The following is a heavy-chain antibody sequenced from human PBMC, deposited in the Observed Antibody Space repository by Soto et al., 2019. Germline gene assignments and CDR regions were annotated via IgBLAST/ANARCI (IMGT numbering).Heavy chain of an antibody. CDR3: ARSDGYNLSPYYGMDV. J-gene: IGHJ6*02. V-gene: IGHV1-3*01. D-gene: IGHD1-1*01. CDR2: INAGNGNT. CDR1: GYTFTSYA. Sequence: ASVKVSCKASGYTFTSYAMHWVRQAPGQRLEWMGWINAGNGNTKYSQKFQGRVTITRDTSASTAYMELSSLRSEDTAVYYCARSDGYNLSPYYGMDVWGQRTTVTVSS.